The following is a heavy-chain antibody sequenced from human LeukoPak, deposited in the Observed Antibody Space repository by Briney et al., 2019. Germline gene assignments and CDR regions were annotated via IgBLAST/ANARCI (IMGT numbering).Heavy chain of an antibody. V-gene: IGHV3-15*01. D-gene: IGHD2-2*02. CDR1: GFTFSNAW. CDR3: TTDPDCSSTSCYTNWFDP. J-gene: IGHJ5*02. CDR2: IKSKTDGGTT. Sequence: GGSLRLSCAASGFTFSNAWMSWVRQAPGKGLEWVARIKSKTDGGTTDYAAPVKGRFTISRDDSKNTLYLQMNSLKTEDTAVYYCTTDPDCSSTSCYTNWFDPWGQGTLVTVSS.